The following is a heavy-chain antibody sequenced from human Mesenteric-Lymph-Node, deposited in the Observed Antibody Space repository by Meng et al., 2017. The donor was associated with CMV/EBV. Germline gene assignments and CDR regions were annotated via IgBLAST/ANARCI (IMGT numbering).Heavy chain of an antibody. CDR1: AFSFTNYP. CDR2: ISASGIST. J-gene: IGHJ5*02. D-gene: IGHD3-3*01. Sequence: GESLKISCTASAFSFTNYPMSWVRQAPGMGLEWVSGISASGISTYDADSVKGRFTISRDNSKNTLYLQMKSLRADDTAVYYCAGGGPAIFSPFDPWGQGTLVTVSS. CDR3: AGGGPAIFSPFDP. V-gene: IGHV3-23*01.